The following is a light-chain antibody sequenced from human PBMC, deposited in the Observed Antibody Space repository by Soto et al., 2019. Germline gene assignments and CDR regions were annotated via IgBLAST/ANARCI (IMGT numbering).Light chain of an antibody. V-gene: IGKV1-33*01. CDR2: DAS. CDR3: QQLNHYPTT. Sequence: DIQMTQSPSSLSASVGDRVTITCQASQDIKNYLNWYQQKSGKAPKLLIYDASDLETGVPSRFTGSGSGTEFTLTIGSLQPEDFATYYCQQLNHYPTTFGGGTKVDIK. J-gene: IGKJ4*01. CDR1: QDIKNY.